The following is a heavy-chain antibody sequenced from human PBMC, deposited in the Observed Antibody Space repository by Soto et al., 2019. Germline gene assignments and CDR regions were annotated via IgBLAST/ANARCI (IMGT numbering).Heavy chain of an antibody. CDR3: ARAGTNGNLWDTYRRLDA. Sequence: ASVKVSCKASGYTFGSYGVTWVRQAPGQGLEWMGWISDDNGNTEYAQKFQGRVIMTTDTSSSTAYMEVRSLRSDDTAIYYCARAGTNGNLWDTYRRLDAWGQGTTVTVSS. J-gene: IGHJ6*02. CDR2: ISDDNGNT. V-gene: IGHV1-18*04. D-gene: IGHD3-16*02. CDR1: GYTFGSYG.